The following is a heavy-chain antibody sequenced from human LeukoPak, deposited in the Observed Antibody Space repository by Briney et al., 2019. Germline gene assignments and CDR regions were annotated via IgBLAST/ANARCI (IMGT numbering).Heavy chain of an antibody. Sequence: GGSLRLSCAASGFTFSDYSMNWVRQAPGKGLEWVSSISSSSSYIYYADSVKGRFTISRDNAENSLYLQMSSLRAEDTAVYYCARGGKFLRSGPDYWGQGTLVIVSS. D-gene: IGHD3-3*01. CDR2: ISSSSSYI. J-gene: IGHJ4*02. CDR3: ARGGKFLRSGPDY. V-gene: IGHV3-21*01. CDR1: GFTFSDYS.